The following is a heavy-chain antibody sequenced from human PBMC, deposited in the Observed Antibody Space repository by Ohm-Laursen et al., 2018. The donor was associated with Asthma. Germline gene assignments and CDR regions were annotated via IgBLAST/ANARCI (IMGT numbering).Heavy chain of an antibody. CDR2: IYSGGSI. D-gene: IGHD3-16*01. CDR1: GFTVSSNY. Sequence: SLRLSCAASGFTVSSNYMSWVRQAPGKGLEWVSVIYSGGSIYYADSVKGRFTISWDDAKNSPYLQMNSLRVDDTAVYYCATLGDSSITQWGQGTLVTVSS. V-gene: IGHV3-53*01. CDR3: ATLGDSSITQ. J-gene: IGHJ4*02.